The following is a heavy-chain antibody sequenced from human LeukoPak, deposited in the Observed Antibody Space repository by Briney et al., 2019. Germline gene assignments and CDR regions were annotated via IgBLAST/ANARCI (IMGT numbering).Heavy chain of an antibody. CDR3: ARAHSAYYDILTGDTTPQHFDY. V-gene: IGHV4-39*07. D-gene: IGHD3-9*01. J-gene: IGHJ4*02. CDR1: GDSISSRSYY. Sequence: SETLSLTCTVSGDSISSRSYYWGWIRQPPGKGLEWIGSIYSSGSTYYNPSLKSRITISVDTSKNQFSLKLSSVTAADTAVYYCARAHSAYYDILTGDTTPQHFDYWGQGTLVTVSS. CDR2: IYSSGST.